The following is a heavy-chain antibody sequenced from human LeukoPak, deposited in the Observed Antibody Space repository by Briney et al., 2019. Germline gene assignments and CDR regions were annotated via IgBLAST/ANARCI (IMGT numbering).Heavy chain of an antibody. CDR1: GFTFTTYW. CDR3: AKYARALARGSYPPFDYYYYYTDV. CDR2: IKQDGSEK. Sequence: PGGSLRLSCATSGFTFTTYWMNWVRQAPGKGLEWVANIKQDGSEKYYVDSVKGRLTISRDNAKNSLDLQMNSLRAEDTAVYYCAKYARALARGSYPPFDYYYYYTDVWGKGTTVTVSS. J-gene: IGHJ6*03. V-gene: IGHV3-7*01. D-gene: IGHD1-26*01.